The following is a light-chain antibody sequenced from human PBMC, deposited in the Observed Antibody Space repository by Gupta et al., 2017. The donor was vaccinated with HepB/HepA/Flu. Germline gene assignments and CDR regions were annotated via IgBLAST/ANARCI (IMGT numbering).Light chain of an antibody. V-gene: IGLV3-1*01. J-gene: IGLJ2*01. CDR3: QAWDSYTVV. CDR2: QDI. CDR1: KLGDKY. Sequence: SYELTQPPSVSVSPGQTASITCSGDKLGDKYACWYQQKPGQSPKLVMYQDIKRPSGIPERFSGSNSGNTATLTISGTQTMDEADYYCQAWDSYTVVFGGGTKLTVL.